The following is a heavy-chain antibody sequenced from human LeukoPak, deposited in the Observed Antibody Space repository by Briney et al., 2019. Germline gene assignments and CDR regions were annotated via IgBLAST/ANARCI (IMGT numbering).Heavy chain of an antibody. J-gene: IGHJ4*02. CDR1: ANSFHNYW. V-gene: IGHV5-51*01. Sequence: GESLKISCRVSANSFHNYWIGWVRQMPGKGLEWMGIIYPDDSDTKYSPSFEGQVTTSVDKSISTAYVQWSSLKASDTAMYYCARQADISWYLDYWGQGTLVTVSS. CDR2: IYPDDSDT. CDR3: ARQADISWYLDY. D-gene: IGHD6-13*01.